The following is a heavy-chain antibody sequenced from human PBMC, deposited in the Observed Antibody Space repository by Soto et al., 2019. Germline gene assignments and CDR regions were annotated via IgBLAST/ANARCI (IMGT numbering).Heavy chain of an antibody. Sequence: QVQLVQSGAEVKKPGASVKVSCKASGYTFTSYGISWVRQAPGQGLEWMGWISGYNGNTNDAQKFQGRVTMTTDTSTRTAYLELMTLRSDDTAVYYCAREGSYHDFDYWGQVNLVTVSS. V-gene: IGHV1-18*01. CDR1: GYTFTSYG. CDR2: ISGYNGNT. D-gene: IGHD3-22*01. CDR3: AREGSYHDFDY. J-gene: IGHJ4*02.